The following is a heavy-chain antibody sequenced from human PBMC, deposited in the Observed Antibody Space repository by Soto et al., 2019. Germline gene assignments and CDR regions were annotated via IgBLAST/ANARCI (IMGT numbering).Heavy chain of an antibody. D-gene: IGHD2-2*03. J-gene: IGHJ6*03. CDR3: ARIQSDGYCSSTSCDYYMDV. CDR2: IFSNDEK. CDR1: VFSLSNARMG. Sequence: GSGPTLVNPTETLTLTFTVSVFSLSNARMGVSWIRQPPGEALEWLAHIFSNDEKSYSTSLKSRLTISKDTSKSQVVLTMTNMDPVDTATYYCARIQSDGYCSSTSCDYYMDVWGKGTTVTVSS. V-gene: IGHV2-26*01.